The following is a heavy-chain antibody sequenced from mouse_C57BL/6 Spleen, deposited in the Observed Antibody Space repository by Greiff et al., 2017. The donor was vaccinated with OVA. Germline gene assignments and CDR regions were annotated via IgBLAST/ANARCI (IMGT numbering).Heavy chain of an antibody. D-gene: IGHD4-1*01. CDR1: GYSITSGYY. V-gene: IGHV3-6*01. Sequence: EVQLVESGPGLVKPSQSLSLTCSVTGYSITSGYYWNWIRQLPGNKLEWMGYISYDGINNYNPSLKNRISITRDTSKNQFFLKLNSVTTEDTATYYCASGTGYYAMDYWGQGTSVTVSS. CDR2: ISYDGIN. CDR3: ASGTGYYAMDY. J-gene: IGHJ4*01.